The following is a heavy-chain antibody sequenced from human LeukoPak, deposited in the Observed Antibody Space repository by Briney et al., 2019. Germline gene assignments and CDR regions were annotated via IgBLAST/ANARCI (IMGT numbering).Heavy chain of an antibody. D-gene: IGHD4-17*01. V-gene: IGHV3-23*01. CDR3: ARRGESTSYGDYRFDY. CDR2: ISGSSGLT. J-gene: IGHJ4*02. CDR1: GFTFSNYA. Sequence: PGGSPRLSCAASGFTFSNYAMSWVRQAPGRGLEWVSAISGSSGLTYYADSVKGRFTISGDNSKNTLFLQMNSLRAEDTAVYYCARRGESTSYGDYRFDYWGQGTLVTVSS.